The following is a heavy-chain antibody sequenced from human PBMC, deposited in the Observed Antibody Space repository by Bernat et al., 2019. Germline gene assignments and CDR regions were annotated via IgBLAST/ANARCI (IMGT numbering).Heavy chain of an antibody. V-gene: IGHV4-61*01. Sequence: QVQLQESGPGLVKPSQTLSLTCTVSGGSISSGSYYWSWIRQPPGKGLEWIGYIYYSGSTNYNPSLQSRVTISVDTSKNQFSLKLNFVTAADTAVYYCARHSRSSSSPGYWGQGTLVTVSS. J-gene: IGHJ4*02. CDR3: ARHSRSSSSPGY. CDR2: IYYSGST. CDR1: GGSISSGSYY. D-gene: IGHD6-6*01.